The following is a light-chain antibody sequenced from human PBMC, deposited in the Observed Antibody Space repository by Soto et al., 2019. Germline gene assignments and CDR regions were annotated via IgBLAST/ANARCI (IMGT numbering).Light chain of an antibody. CDR3: QAWDSTTAPVV. CDR2: QDT. CDR1: KLGNKY. Sequence: SSELTQPPSVSVSPGQTASITCSGDKLGNKYACWYQQKPGQSPILVIYQDTKRPSGIPERFSGSNSGNTATLTISGTQAMDEADYYCQAWDSTTAPVVFGGGTKLTVL. V-gene: IGLV3-1*01. J-gene: IGLJ2*01.